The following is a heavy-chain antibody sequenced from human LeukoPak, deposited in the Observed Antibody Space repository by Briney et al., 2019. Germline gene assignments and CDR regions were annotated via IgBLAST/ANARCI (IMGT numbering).Heavy chain of an antibody. J-gene: IGHJ4*02. CDR2: ISYDGSNK. D-gene: IGHD6-19*01. CDR3: ARVEGKAVAGTVDY. Sequence: GSLRLSCAASGFTFSSYAMHWVRQAPGKGLEWVAVISYDGSNKYYADSVKGRFTISRDNSKNTLYLQMNSLRAEDTAVYYCARVEGKAVAGTVDYWGQGTLVTVSS. CDR1: GFTFSSYA. V-gene: IGHV3-30-3*01.